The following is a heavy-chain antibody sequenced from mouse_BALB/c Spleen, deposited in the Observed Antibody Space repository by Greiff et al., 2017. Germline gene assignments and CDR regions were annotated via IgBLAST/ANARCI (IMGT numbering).Heavy chain of an antibody. CDR1: GYSITSGYS. D-gene: IGHD1-1*01. CDR3: ASPPYGSSPWFAY. V-gene: IGHV3-1*02. J-gene: IGHJ3*01. CDR2: IHYSGST. Sequence: EVKLMESGPDLVKPSQSLSLTCTVTGYSITSGYSWPWIRQFPGNKLEWMGYIHYSGSTNYNPSLKSRISITRDTSKNQFFLQLNSVTTEDTATYYCASPPYGSSPWFAYWGQGTLVTVSA.